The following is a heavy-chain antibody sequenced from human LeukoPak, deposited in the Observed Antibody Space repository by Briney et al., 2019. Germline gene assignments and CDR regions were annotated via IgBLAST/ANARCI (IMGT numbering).Heavy chain of an antibody. CDR2: ISSAGENT. CDR3: AKDRPNYYGSNGHYYRRDGDY. J-gene: IGHJ4*02. V-gene: IGHV3-23*01. CDR1: EVTFSIYA. D-gene: IGHD3-22*01. Sequence: GGSLRLSCVASEVTFSIYAMSWVRQAPGKGLEWVSSISSAGENTFYTGSLKGRFTISRDNSRNTLYLQMNSLRAEDTAIYYCAKDRPNYYGSNGHYYRRDGDYWGQGTLVTVSS.